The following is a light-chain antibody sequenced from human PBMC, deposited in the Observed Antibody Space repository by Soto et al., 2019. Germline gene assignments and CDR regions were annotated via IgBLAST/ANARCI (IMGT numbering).Light chain of an antibody. CDR2: DVS. CDR1: SSDVDSYNY. CDR3: SSYAGTNNLV. V-gene: IGLV2-8*01. J-gene: IGLJ2*01. Sequence: QSALTQPPSASGSPGQSVTITCTGTSSDVDSYNYVSWYQQHPGKAPKLMIYDVSKRPSGVPDRFSGSKSGNTASLTVSGLQAEDEADYYCSSYAGTNNLVFGGGTKLTVL.